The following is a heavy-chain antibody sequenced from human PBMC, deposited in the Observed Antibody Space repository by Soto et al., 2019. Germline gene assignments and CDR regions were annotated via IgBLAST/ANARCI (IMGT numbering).Heavy chain of an antibody. J-gene: IGHJ4*02. CDR2: IKQDESEK. Sequence: EVQLVESGGGLVQPGGSLRLSCAASGFTFSSYWMTWVRQAPGKGLEWVANIKQDESEKYYLDSVKGRFNSSRDNAKNSLYLQMNSLRAEDTAVYYCARVYYDYIWGSYPLNDWGQGTLVTVSS. CDR1: GFTFSSYW. V-gene: IGHV3-7*01. CDR3: ARVYYDYIWGSYPLND. D-gene: IGHD3-16*02.